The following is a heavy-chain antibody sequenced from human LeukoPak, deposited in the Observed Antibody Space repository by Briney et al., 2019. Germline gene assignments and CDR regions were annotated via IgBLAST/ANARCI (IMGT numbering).Heavy chain of an antibody. D-gene: IGHD3-10*01. CDR2: IRYDGSNK. Sequence: GGSLRLSCAASGFTFSSYGMHWVRQAPGKGLEGVAFIRYDGSNKYYADSVKGRFTTSRDNSKNTLYLQMNTLRAEDTAVYYCAKLSWFGELLSRDFDYWGQGTLVTVSS. J-gene: IGHJ4*02. CDR3: AKLSWFGELLSRDFDY. V-gene: IGHV3-30*02. CDR1: GFTFSSYG.